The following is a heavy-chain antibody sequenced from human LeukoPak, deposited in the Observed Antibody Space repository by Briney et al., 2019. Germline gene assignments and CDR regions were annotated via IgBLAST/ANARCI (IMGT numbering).Heavy chain of an antibody. Sequence: SETLSLTCTVSGGSISSYYWSWIRQPPGKGLEWIGYIYYSGSTNYNPSLKSRVTISVDTSKNQFSLKLSSVTAADTAVYFCARLPWFGELRHFDYWGQGTLVTVSS. CDR2: IYYSGST. J-gene: IGHJ4*02. D-gene: IGHD3-10*01. CDR1: GGSISSYY. V-gene: IGHV4-59*08. CDR3: ARLPWFGELRHFDY.